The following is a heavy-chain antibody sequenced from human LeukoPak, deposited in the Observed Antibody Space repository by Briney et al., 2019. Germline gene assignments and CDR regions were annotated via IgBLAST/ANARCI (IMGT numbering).Heavy chain of an antibody. Sequence: SETLSLTCTVSGGSISSGGYYWSWIRQHPGKGLEWIGYIYYSGSTYYNPSLKSRVTMSVDTSKNQFSLKLSSVIAADTAVYYCARESPSRVNWFDPWGQGTLVTVSS. J-gene: IGHJ5*02. CDR3: ARESPSRVNWFDP. CDR1: GGSISSGGYY. V-gene: IGHV4-31*03. CDR2: IYYSGST.